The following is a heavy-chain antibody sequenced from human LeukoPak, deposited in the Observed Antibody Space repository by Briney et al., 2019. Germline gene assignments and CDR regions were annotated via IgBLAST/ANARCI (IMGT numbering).Heavy chain of an antibody. V-gene: IGHV3-74*01. J-gene: IGHJ4*02. CDR1: GYSFSSYW. D-gene: IGHD5-18*01. CDR2: INEDGSST. CDR3: AKDVHGYNKPIDY. Sequence: GGSLRLSCAASGYSFSSYWMHWVRQGPGKGLVWVSRINEDGSSTSYAESVRGRFTISRDNAKNTLYLQMNSLRADDTAVFYCAKDVHGYNKPIDYWGQGTLVTVSS.